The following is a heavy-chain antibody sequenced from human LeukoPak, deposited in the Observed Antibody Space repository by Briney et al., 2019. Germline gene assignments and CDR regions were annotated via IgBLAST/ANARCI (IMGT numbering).Heavy chain of an antibody. D-gene: IGHD3-22*01. CDR2: INHSGST. CDR1: GYSIGSNYY. V-gene: IGHV4-38-2*02. J-gene: IGHJ4*01. Sequence: SETLSLICSVSGYSIGSNYYWGWIRQPPGKGLEWIGIINHSGSTNYNPSLKSRVTTSPDTSKNQFSLKLSSVTAADTAVYYCARVGDTSGYYQHFDYWGQGTLVTVSS. CDR3: ARVGDTSGYYQHFDY.